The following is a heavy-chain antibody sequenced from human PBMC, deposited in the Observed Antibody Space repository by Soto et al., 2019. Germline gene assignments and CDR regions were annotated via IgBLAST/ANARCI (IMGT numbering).Heavy chain of an antibody. Sequence: EVQLVESGGGLVQPGGSLRLSCAASGFTVSTKYMSWVRQAPGKGLEWVSVIYSGGSTFYADSVRGRFTISRDNSKNTVNLQMNSLRLEDTAVYYCARRSGALDIWGQGAMVTVCS. V-gene: IGHV3-66*01. CDR2: IYSGGST. J-gene: IGHJ3*02. CDR3: ARRSGALDI. CDR1: GFTVSTKY.